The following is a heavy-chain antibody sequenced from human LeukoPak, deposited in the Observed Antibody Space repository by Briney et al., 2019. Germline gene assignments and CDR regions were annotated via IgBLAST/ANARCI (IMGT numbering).Heavy chain of an antibody. J-gene: IGHJ3*02. CDR2: LYSGGST. Sequence: PGGSLRLSCAASGFTVSSNYMSWVRQAPRKGLEWVSVLYSGGSTYYADSVKGRFTISRDNSKNTLYLQMNSLRAEDTAVYYCARDRSAGDDAFDIWGQGTMVTVSS. D-gene: IGHD7-27*01. CDR1: GFTVSSNY. V-gene: IGHV3-53*01. CDR3: ARDRSAGDDAFDI.